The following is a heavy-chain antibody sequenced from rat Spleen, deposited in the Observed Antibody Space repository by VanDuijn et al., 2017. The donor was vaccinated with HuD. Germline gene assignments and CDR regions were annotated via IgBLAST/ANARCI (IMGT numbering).Heavy chain of an antibody. D-gene: IGHD1-4*01. CDR3: ARLDPGINLMDA. V-gene: IGHV5S14*01. CDR2: ISTGGGNT. CDR1: GFTFSSYW. Sequence: EVQLVETGGGLVQPGRSLKLSCVVSGFTFSSYWMYWIRQTPTKGLEWVASISTGGGNTYYRDPVKGRFTISRDNAKNTQYLQMDSLRSEDTATYYCARLDPGINLMDAWGQGASVTVSS. J-gene: IGHJ4*01.